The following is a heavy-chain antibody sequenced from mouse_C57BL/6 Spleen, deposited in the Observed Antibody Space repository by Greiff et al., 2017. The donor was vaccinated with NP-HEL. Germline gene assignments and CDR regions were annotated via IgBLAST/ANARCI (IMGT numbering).Heavy chain of an antibody. CDR2: ISDGGSYT. Sequence: DVKLVESGGGLVKPGGSLKLSCAASGFTFSSYAMSWVRQTPEKRLEWVATISDGGSYTYYPDNVKGRFTISRDNAKNNLYLQMSHLKSEDTAMYYCARDPEDYWGQGTSVTVSS. CDR1: GFTFSSYA. J-gene: IGHJ4*01. CDR3: ARDPEDY. V-gene: IGHV5-4*01.